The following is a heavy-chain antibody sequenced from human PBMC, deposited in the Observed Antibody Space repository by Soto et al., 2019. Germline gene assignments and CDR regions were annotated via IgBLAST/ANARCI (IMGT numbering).Heavy chain of an antibody. D-gene: IGHD2-21*02. J-gene: IGHJ3*02. CDR2: ISDISSFT. V-gene: IGHV3-11*06. CDR1: GFTLSDYY. CDR3: ARLGGGETAIPDAFTI. Sequence: QVQLVESGGGLVKPGGSLRLSCAASGFTLSDYYMSWIRQAPGKGLEWISYISDISSFTNYADSAMGRFTISRDNAKNSLSLQMNSLRAEDTAVYYCARLGGGETAIPDAFTIWGQGTMVTVSS.